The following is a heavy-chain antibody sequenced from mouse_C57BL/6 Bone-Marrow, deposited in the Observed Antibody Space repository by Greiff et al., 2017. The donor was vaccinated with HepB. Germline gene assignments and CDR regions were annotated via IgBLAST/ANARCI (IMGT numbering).Heavy chain of an antibody. D-gene: IGHD1-1*01. V-gene: IGHV1-59*01. CDR3: ARGTTVVPYYAMDY. CDR2: IDPSDSYT. J-gene: IGHJ4*01. CDR1: GYTFTSYW. Sequence: VQLQESGAELVRPGTSVKLSCKASGYTFTSYWMHWVKQRPGQGLEWIGVIDPSDSYTNYNQKFKGKATLTVDTSSSTAYMQLSSLTSEDSAVYYCARGTTVVPYYAMDYWGQGTSVTVSS.